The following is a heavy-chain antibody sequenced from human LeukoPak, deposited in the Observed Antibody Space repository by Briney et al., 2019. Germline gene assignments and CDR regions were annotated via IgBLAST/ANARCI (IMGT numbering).Heavy chain of an antibody. D-gene: IGHD3-10*01. J-gene: IGHJ6*03. V-gene: IGHV1-8*02. CDR1: GYTFTSYY. CDR3: ARRDPRGGSGSYYNRLSSPRTYYMDV. Sequence: GASVKVSCKASGYTFTSYYMHWVRQATGQGLEWMGWMNPNSGNTGYAQKFQGRVTMTRNTSISTAYMELSSLRSEDTAVYYCARRDPRGGSGSYYNRLSSPRTYYMDVWGKGTTVTISS. CDR2: MNPNSGNT.